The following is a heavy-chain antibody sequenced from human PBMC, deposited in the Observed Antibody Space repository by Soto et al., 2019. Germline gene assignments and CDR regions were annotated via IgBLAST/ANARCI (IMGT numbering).Heavy chain of an antibody. CDR1: GGSLTSDDHY. Sequence: QVRLQESGPGLVKPSQTLSLTCSVSGGSLTSDDHYWSWIRHHPGKGLEWIGYISHSGSTFYNPSLKGRVAMSVDTSRNQFSLELTSVTAADTAVYFCARENLIYCGRGCYSSPFDSWGQGTLVIVSS. J-gene: IGHJ4*02. D-gene: IGHD2-21*02. CDR2: ISHSGST. CDR3: ARENLIYCGRGCYSSPFDS. V-gene: IGHV4-31*03.